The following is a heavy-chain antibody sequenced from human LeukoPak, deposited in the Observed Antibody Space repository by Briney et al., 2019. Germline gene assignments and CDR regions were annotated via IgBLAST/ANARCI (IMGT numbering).Heavy chain of an antibody. CDR2: IYYSGST. CDR1: GGSIGSTNYY. D-gene: IGHD6-19*01. Sequence: PSETLSLTCTVSGGSIGSTNYYWGWIRQPPGKGLEWIANIYYSGSTYYNPSLKSRVTISVDTSKNQFSLRLNSVTAADTSIYYCARIPTNAVPSAHNGFDIWGQGTMVTVSS. J-gene: IGHJ3*02. CDR3: ARIPTNAVPSAHNGFDI. V-gene: IGHV4-39*01.